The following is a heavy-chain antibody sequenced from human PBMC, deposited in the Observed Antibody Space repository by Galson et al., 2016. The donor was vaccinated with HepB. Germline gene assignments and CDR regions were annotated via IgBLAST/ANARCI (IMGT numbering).Heavy chain of an antibody. V-gene: IGHV4-59*01. CDR3: ARLLSGGQWLKPDAFDI. Sequence: SETLSLTCTVSGDSISSYYWSWIRQPPGKGLEWIGYIYYTGTTNYNPSLKSRVTISVDTSKNQFSLKLSSVTAADTAVYFCARLLSGGQWLKPDAFDIWGQGTMVTVSS. D-gene: IGHD6-19*01. CDR2: IYYTGTT. J-gene: IGHJ3*02. CDR1: GDSISSYY.